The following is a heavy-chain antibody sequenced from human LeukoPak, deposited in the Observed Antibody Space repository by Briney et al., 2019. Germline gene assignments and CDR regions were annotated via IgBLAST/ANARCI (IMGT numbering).Heavy chain of an antibody. CDR3: ARDRAASHSDY. Sequence: ASVKVSCKASGYTFTGYYMHWVRQAPGQGLEWMGRINPNSGGTNYAQKFQGRVTMTRDTSISTAYMELSRLTSDDTAVYYCARDRAASHSDYWGQGTLVTVSS. V-gene: IGHV1-2*06. CDR1: GYTFTGYY. J-gene: IGHJ4*02. D-gene: IGHD6-13*01. CDR2: INPNSGGT.